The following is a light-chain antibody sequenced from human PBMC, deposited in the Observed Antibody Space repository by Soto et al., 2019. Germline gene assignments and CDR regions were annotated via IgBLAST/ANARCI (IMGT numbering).Light chain of an antibody. J-gene: IGKJ4*01. CDR2: LAS. CDR1: QSLLQSNGYHY. CDR3: MQALQAPRT. Sequence: DIVLTQSPLSLPVTPGEPASISCRASQSLLQSNGYHYLAWFLQKPGQSPQLLIYLASTRASGVPERFSGSGSGTDFTLKISRVEAEDAGVYYCMQALQAPRTVGGGTKVEI. V-gene: IGKV2-28*01.